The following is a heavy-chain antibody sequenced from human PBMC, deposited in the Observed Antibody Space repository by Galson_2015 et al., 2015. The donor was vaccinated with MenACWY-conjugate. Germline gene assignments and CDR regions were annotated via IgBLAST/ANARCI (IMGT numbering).Heavy chain of an antibody. J-gene: IGHJ6*03. CDR3: ARSYVPGSDRKNYYMDV. D-gene: IGHD3-10*02. V-gene: IGHV3-74*01. CDR1: GFTFSSYW. Sequence: SLRLSCAASGFTFSSYWMYWVRQAPGKGLVWVSRVSSDGSGTGYADSVKGRFTISRDNAKSMLLLQMNSLKVEDTAVYYCARSYVPGSDRKNYYMDVWGRGTTVAVSS. CDR2: VSSDGSGT.